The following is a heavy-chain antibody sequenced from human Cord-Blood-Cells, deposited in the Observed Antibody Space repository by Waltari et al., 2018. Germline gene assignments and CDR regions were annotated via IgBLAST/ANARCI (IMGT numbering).Heavy chain of an antibody. V-gene: IGHV4-34*01. Sequence: QVQLQQWGAGLLKPSETLSLTCAVYGGSFSGYYWSWIRQPPGKGLEWIEEINHSGSTNYNPSLKSRVTISVDTSKNQFSLKLSSVTAADTAVYYCATCCRWGMATDYYYYMDVWGKGTTVTVSS. J-gene: IGHJ6*03. CDR2: INHSGST. D-gene: IGHD7-27*01. CDR1: GGSFSGYY. CDR3: ATCCRWGMATDYYYYMDV.